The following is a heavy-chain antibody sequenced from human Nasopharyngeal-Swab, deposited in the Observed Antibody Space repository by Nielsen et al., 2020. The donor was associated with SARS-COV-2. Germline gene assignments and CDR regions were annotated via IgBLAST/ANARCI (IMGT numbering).Heavy chain of an antibody. CDR3: ASRPADTNYYAVFDY. V-gene: IGHV3-7*03. D-gene: IGHD3-22*01. Sequence: GSSLELSCACCGLNSSGHWMTWVRQSPGKGLEWVANIKPDGSEKYYVDSVKGRFTISRDNAKNSLYLQMNNLRADDAAVYYCASRPADTNYYAVFDYWGQGALVTVSS. J-gene: IGHJ4*02. CDR2: IKPDGSEK. CDR1: GLNSSGHW.